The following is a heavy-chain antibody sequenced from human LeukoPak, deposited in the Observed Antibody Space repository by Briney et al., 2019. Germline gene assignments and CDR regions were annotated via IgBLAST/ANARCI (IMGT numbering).Heavy chain of an antibody. V-gene: IGHV7-4-1*02. CDR1: GYSFTRYS. D-gene: IGHD6-13*01. CDR2: INPKTGNP. J-gene: IGHJ4*02. Sequence: ASVKVSCKASGYSFTRYSMNWVRQAPGQGLEWMGWINPKTGNPTYAQGFTGRFVFFLDTSVTTAYLQISSLKDEDTAVYYCAREGGIAAAAFWGQGTLVTVSS. CDR3: AREGGIAAAAF.